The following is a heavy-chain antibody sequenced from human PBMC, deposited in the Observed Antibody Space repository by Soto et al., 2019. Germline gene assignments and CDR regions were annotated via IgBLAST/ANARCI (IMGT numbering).Heavy chain of an antibody. CDR2: SRNKANSYTT. J-gene: IGHJ5*02. V-gene: IGHV3-72*01. CDR1: GFTFSDHY. Sequence: SGGGLVQPGGSLRLSCAASGFTFSDHYMDWVRQAPGKGLEWVGRSRNKANSYTTEYAASVRGRFTISRDDSKNSLYLQMNSLKTEDTAVYYCARDLGSWGQGTLVTVSS. CDR3: ARDLGS.